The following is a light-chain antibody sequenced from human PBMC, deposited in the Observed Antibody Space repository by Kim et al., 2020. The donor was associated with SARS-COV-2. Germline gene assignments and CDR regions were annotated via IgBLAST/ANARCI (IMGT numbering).Light chain of an antibody. V-gene: IGLV1-44*01. CDR1: SSNIGSNS. J-gene: IGLJ2*01. CDR3: AAWDANLNVVI. Sequence: QPVLTQPPSASGTPGQRVTISCSGGSSNIGSNSVNWYQHLPGTAPKLLIYTNNQRPSGVLDRFSGSKSDTSASLAISGLQSEDEADYYCAAWDANLNVVIFGGGTQLTVL. CDR2: TNN.